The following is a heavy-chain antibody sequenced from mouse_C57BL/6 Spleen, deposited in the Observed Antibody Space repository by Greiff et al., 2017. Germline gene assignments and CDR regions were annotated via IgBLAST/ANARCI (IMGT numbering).Heavy chain of an antibody. V-gene: IGHV1-59*01. CDR2: IDPSDSYT. CDR3: ARLGTTVVARDY. D-gene: IGHD1-1*01. Sequence: QVQLQQPGAELVRPGTSVKLSCKASGYTFTSYWMHWVKQRPGQGLEWIGVIDPSDSYTNYNQKFKGKATLTVDTSSSTAYMQLSSLTSEDSAVYYCARLGTTVVARDYWGQGTTLTVSS. CDR1: GYTFTSYW. J-gene: IGHJ2*01.